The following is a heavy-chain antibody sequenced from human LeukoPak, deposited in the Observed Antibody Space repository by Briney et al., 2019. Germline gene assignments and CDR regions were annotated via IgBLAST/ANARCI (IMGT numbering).Heavy chain of an antibody. CDR3: ARAKAARPFMDV. J-gene: IGHJ6*03. CDR1: GDFISSSSYY. Sequence: PSETLSLTCTVSGDFISSSSYYWGWIRQPPGKGLEWIGNIYYSGSTQYNPPLKSRVTISVDTSKNQFSLKLSSVTAADTAVYYCARAKAARPFMDVWAKGPRSPSP. D-gene: IGHD6-6*01. V-gene: IGHV4-39*01. CDR2: IYYSGST.